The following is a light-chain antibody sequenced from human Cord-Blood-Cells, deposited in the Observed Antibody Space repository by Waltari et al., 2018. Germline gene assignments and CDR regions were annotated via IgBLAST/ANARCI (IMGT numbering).Light chain of an antibody. J-gene: IGLJ2*01. CDR3: NSRDSSGNHVV. CDR2: GKN. CDR1: SLRRYY. Sequence: SSELTQDPAVSVALGQTVRITCQGDSLRRYYASWYQQKPGQAPELVIYGKNNRPSGIPDRFSGSSSGNTASLTITGAQAEDEADYYCNSRDSSGNHVVFGGGTKLTVL. V-gene: IGLV3-19*01.